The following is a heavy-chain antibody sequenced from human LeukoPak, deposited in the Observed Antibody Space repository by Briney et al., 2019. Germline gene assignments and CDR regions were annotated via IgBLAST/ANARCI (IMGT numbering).Heavy chain of an antibody. Sequence: ASETLSLTCTVSGGSISIYYWSWIRQSPGKGLEWIGYVYYSGSTNYNPSLKSRVTMSADTSKNQFSLRLSSVTAADTAVYYCARHGRSTVNFDCWGQGTLVTVSS. CDR2: VYYSGST. CDR1: GGSISIYY. V-gene: IGHV4-59*08. D-gene: IGHD4-17*01. CDR3: ARHGRSTVNFDC. J-gene: IGHJ4*02.